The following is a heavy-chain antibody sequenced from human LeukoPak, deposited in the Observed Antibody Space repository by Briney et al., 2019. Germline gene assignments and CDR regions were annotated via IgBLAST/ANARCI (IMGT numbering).Heavy chain of an antibody. CDR1: GFTFSTYS. J-gene: IGHJ4*02. Sequence: GGSLRLSCAASGFTFSTYSMNWVRQAPGKGLEWVSSISGSSNYIYYADSVKGRFTVSRDNAKNSLYLQMNSLRAEDTAVYYCARAGAYHFDNWGQGTLVTVSS. D-gene: IGHD3-16*01. V-gene: IGHV3-21*01. CDR3: ARAGAYHFDN. CDR2: ISGSSNYI.